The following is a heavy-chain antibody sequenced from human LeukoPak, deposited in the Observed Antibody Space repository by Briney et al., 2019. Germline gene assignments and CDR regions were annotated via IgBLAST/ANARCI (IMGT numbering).Heavy chain of an antibody. D-gene: IGHD2-8*01. Sequence: SETLSLTCTVSGGSISSYYWSWIRQPPGKGLEWIGYIYYSGSTNYNPSLKSRVTISVDTSKNQFSLKLSSVTAADTAVYYCARGYCTNAVCSLGPTQAWGQGTLVTVSS. CDR1: GGSISSYY. CDR2: IYYSGST. CDR3: ARGYCTNAVCSLGPTQA. J-gene: IGHJ4*02. V-gene: IGHV4-59*12.